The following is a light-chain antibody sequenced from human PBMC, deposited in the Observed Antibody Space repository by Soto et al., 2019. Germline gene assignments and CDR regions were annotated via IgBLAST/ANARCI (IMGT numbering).Light chain of an antibody. CDR1: QSVYRN. V-gene: IGKV3-15*01. CDR2: EAS. CDR3: QQHNKWPLT. J-gene: IGKJ4*01. Sequence: EIVMTKAPATLSVSPGERATLSCRASQSVYRNLAWYQHNPGQPPRLHGYEASTRDTGIPARFSGSGSGTEFNLTISSLQYEDVSVYYCQQHNKWPLTVGGGTMVEFK.